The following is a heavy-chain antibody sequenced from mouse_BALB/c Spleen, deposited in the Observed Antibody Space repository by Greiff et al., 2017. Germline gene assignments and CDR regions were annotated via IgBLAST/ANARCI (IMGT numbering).Heavy chain of an antibody. Sequence: VQLQQPGAELVKPGASVKLSCKASGYTFTSYWKHWVKQRPGQGLEWIGEINPSNGRTNYNEKFKSKATLTVDKSSSTAYMQLSSLTSEDSAVYYCARSSYDGLAYWGQGTLVTVSA. D-gene: IGHD2-3*01. V-gene: IGHV1S81*02. CDR2: INPSNGRT. CDR1: GYTFTSYW. J-gene: IGHJ3*01. CDR3: ARSSYDGLAY.